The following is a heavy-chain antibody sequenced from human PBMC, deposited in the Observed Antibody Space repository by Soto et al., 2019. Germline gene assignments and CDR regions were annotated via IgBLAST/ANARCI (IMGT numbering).Heavy chain of an antibody. CDR1: GYSFTSYL. CDR2: IDPSDSYT. V-gene: IGHV5-10-1*01. J-gene: IGHJ6*02. Sequence: GESLKISCNGSGYSFTSYLISWVRQMPGKGLEWMGRIDPSDSYTNYSPSFQGHVTISADKSISTAYLQWSSLKASDTAMYYCATSQGTYYYYGMGVWGQGTTVTVSS. CDR3: ATSQGTYYYYGMGV.